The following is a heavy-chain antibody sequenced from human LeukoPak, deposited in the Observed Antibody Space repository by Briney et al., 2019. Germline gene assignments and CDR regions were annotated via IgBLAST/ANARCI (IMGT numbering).Heavy chain of an antibody. J-gene: IGHJ4*02. CDR1: GFTFSSYG. V-gene: IGHV3-33*01. CDR3: ARGQQLWLRGVDY. D-gene: IGHD5-18*01. CDR2: IWYDGSNK. Sequence: GGSLRLSCAAAGFTFSSYGMHWVRQAPGKGLEWVAVIWYDGSNKYYAGSVKGRFTISRDNSKNTPYLQMNSLRAEDTAVYYCARGQQLWLRGVDYWGQGTLVTVSS.